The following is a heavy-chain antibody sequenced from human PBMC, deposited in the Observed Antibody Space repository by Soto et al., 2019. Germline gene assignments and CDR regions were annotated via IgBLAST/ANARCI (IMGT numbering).Heavy chain of an antibody. CDR1: GFTFSNAW. D-gene: IGHD2-2*02. J-gene: IGHJ5*02. Sequence: GGSLRLSCAASGFTFSNAWINWVRQAPGKGLEWVGRIKSKTDGGTTDFAAPVKGRFAISRDDSKNMVYLQMNSLRAEDTAVYYCAKAPAPLPDFGNWFDPWGQGTLVTVSS. CDR2: IKSKTDGGTT. CDR3: AKAPAPLPDFGNWFDP. V-gene: IGHV3-15*07.